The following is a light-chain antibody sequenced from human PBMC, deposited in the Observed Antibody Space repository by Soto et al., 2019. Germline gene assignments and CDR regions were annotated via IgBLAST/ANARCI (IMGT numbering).Light chain of an antibody. J-gene: IGKJ1*01. CDR1: QSVSSN. V-gene: IGKV3-15*01. CDR2: GAS. CDR3: QQYNKWPRT. Sequence: ETVMTQSPATLSVSPGDRATLSCTASQSVSSNLAWYQQKPGQAPRLLIYGASTRATAIPARFSGSGSGTEFTITISSLQSVDFAIYDCQQYNKWPRTFGQGTKVEIK.